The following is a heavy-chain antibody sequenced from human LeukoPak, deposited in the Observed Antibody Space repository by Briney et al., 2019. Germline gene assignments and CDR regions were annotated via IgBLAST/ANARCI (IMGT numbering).Heavy chain of an antibody. V-gene: IGHV3-30*02. J-gene: IGHJ4*02. CDR1: GFTFSSYV. Sequence: GGSLRLSCAASGFTFSSYVMRWVRQAPGKGLEWVAFIRYDGSNKYYADSVKGRFTIPRDNAKNSLYLQMNSLRAEDTAVYYCARFIAAPYYFDYWGRGTLVTVSS. CDR3: ARFIAAPYYFDY. D-gene: IGHD6-13*01. CDR2: IRYDGSNK.